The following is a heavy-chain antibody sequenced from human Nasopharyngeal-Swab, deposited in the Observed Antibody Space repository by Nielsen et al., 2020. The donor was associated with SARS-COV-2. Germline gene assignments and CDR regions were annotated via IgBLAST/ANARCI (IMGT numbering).Heavy chain of an antibody. V-gene: IGHV3-23*01. CDR3: ATPGERDGYNGGDAFDI. D-gene: IGHD5-24*01. CDR1: GFTFSSYA. Sequence: GVLKISCAASGFTFSSYAMSWVRQAPGKGLEWVSAISGSGGSTYYADSVKGRFTISRDNSKNTLYLQMNSLRAEDTAVYYCATPGERDGYNGGDAFDIWGQGTMVTVSS. CDR2: ISGSGGST. J-gene: IGHJ3*02.